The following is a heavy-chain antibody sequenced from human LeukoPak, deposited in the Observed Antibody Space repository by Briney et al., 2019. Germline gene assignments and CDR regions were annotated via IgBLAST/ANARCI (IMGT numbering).Heavy chain of an antibody. CDR1: GFTFSSYW. V-gene: IGHV3-7*03. CDR2: IKQDGSEK. J-gene: IGHJ5*02. Sequence: GGSLRLSCAASGFTFSSYWMSWVRQAPGKGLEWVANIKQDGSEKYYVDSVKGRVTISRDNAKNSLYLQMNSLRAEDTAVYYCATVRPYSSGWFDPWGQGTLVTVSS. D-gene: IGHD6-19*01. CDR3: ATVRPYSSGWFDP.